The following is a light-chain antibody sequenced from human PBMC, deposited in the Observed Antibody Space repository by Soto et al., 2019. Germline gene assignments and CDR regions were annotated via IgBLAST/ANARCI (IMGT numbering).Light chain of an antibody. CDR2: AAS. Sequence: DIQMTQSPSSLSASVGDRVTITCRASQSISSYLNWYQQKPGKAPKLLIYAASSLQSGVPSRFSGSGSGTDFTLTISSLQPEDFATYYCQQYNSHSPWTFGQGTKVEIK. V-gene: IGKV1-39*01. CDR1: QSISSY. CDR3: QQYNSHSPWT. J-gene: IGKJ1*01.